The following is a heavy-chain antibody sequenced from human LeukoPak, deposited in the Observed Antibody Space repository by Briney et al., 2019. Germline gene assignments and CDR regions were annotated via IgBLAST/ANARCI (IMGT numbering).Heavy chain of an antibody. CDR2: IRTKRNDATA. V-gene: IGHV3-49*04. Sequence: GGSLRLSCAASGFTFSSYAMSWVRQAPGKGLEWVGLIRTKRNDATAEYAASVKGRFSISRDDSTRVAYLQVNSLKAEDTAVYYCTRGYYNSFWGQGTLVTVSS. J-gene: IGHJ4*02. D-gene: IGHD3-10*01. CDR1: GFTFSSYA. CDR3: TRGYYNSF.